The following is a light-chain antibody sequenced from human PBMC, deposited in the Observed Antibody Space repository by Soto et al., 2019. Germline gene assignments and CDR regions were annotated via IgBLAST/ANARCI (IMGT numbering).Light chain of an antibody. CDR3: QHYNTWPWT. J-gene: IGKJ1*01. Sequence: EIVLTQSPGTLSLSPGERATPSCRASQSVSRSDLAWYQQKPGQAPRLLISGASTRAAGVPARFSGSGSGTDFTLTISSLQSEDFAVYYCQHYNTWPWTFGQGTKVDIK. CDR2: GAS. CDR1: QSVSRSD. V-gene: IGKV3-15*01.